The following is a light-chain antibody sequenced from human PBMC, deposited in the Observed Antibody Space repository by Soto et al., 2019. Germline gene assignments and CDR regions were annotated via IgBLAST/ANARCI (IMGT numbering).Light chain of an antibody. CDR3: ATWDSSLNGAV. Sequence: QSVLTQPPSVSAAQGQKVTISCSGSSSNIGNNYVSWYQQISGAAPKLLIYDNDRRPSGIPDRFSGSKSGTSATLGITGLQPGDEADYYCATWDSSLNGAVFSGGTKLTVL. V-gene: IGLV1-51*01. CDR2: DND. J-gene: IGLJ2*01. CDR1: SSNIGNNY.